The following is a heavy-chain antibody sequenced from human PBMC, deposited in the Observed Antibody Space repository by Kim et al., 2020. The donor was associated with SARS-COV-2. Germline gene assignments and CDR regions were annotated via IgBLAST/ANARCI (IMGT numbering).Heavy chain of an antibody. V-gene: IGHV4-59*01. J-gene: IGHJ6*02. Sequence: SGRTNYSPSLKSRVTISVETSKKQFSLKLSSMTAADTAIYYCARVFRGMDVWGQGTTVIVSS. CDR2: SGRT. CDR3: ARVFRGMDV.